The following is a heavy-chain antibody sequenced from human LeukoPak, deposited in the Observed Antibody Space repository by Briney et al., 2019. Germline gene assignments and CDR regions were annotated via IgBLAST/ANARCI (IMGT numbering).Heavy chain of an antibody. CDR3: ARHPGTTVKAFDI. V-gene: IGHV1-8*02. CDR1: GYTFTSYY. CDR2: MNPNSGNT. D-gene: IGHD4-17*01. J-gene: IGHJ3*02. Sequence: ASVKVSCKASGYTFTSYYMHWVRQAPGQGLEWMGWMNPNSGNTGYAQKFQGRVTMTRNTSISTAYMELSSLRSEDTAVYYCARHPGTTVKAFDIWGQGTMVTVSS.